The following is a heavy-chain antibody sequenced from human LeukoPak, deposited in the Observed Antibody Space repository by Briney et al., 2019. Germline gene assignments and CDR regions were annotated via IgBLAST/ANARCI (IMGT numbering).Heavy chain of an antibody. J-gene: IGHJ4*02. V-gene: IGHV3-48*04. CDR3: ARGWVASTRSLDY. D-gene: IGHD2-2*01. Sequence: PGGSLRLSCAASGFTFSSYAMHWVRQAPGKGLEWVSYISTSGNTIYYADSVKGRFTISRDNARNSLYLQMNSLRVEDTAVYYCARGWVASTRSLDYWGQGTLVTVSS. CDR1: GFTFSSYA. CDR2: ISTSGNTI.